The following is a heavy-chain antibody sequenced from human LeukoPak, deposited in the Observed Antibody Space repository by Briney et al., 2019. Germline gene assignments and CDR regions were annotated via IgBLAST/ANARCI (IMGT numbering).Heavy chain of an antibody. D-gene: IGHD3-22*01. V-gene: IGHV3-11*06. CDR1: GFSFSDYY. Sequence: PGGSLRLSCAASGFSFSDYYMSWIRQAPGKGLEWVSSISSSSSYIHYADSVKGRFTISRDNAKNSLYLQMNSLRAEDTAVYYCARDYYDSSGSPEVIDYWGQGTLVTVSS. CDR2: ISSSSSYI. CDR3: ARDYYDSSGSPEVIDY. J-gene: IGHJ4*02.